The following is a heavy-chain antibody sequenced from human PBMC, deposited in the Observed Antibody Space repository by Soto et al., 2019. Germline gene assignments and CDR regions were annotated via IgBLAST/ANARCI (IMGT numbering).Heavy chain of an antibody. D-gene: IGHD3-10*01. J-gene: IGHJ3*01. V-gene: IGHV3-30*18. CDR1: GFAFSNYG. Sequence: QVQLVESGGGVVQPGRSLRLSCAASGFAFSNYGMHWVRQAPGKGLEWVALISHDGSNTSYADSLKGRFNISRDNSKNTLFLQVKSLRPEDTAVYSCAKEWLELLLIADDAFDLWGQGTMVTVSS. CDR3: AKEWLELLLIADDAFDL. CDR2: ISHDGSNT.